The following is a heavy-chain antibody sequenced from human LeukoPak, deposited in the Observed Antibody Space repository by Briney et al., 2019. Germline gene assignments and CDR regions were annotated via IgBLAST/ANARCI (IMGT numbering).Heavy chain of an antibody. D-gene: IGHD3-10*01. Sequence: SQTLTLTCTVSGGSISNGDYYWSWIRQPPGKGLEWIGYIYYSESTYYNPSLKSRVTITVYTSNDQFSLKLSSVTAADTAVYYCARVTRYYGSGSYYNSPVYYGMDVWGHGNLVTVSS. CDR1: GGSISNGDYY. V-gene: IGHV4-30-4*01. J-gene: IGHJ6*02. CDR2: IYYSEST. CDR3: ARVTRYYGSGSYYNSPVYYGMDV.